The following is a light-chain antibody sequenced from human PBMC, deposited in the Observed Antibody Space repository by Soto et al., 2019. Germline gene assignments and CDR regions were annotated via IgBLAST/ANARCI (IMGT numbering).Light chain of an antibody. CDR3: AAWDGSLKSYV. CDR1: SSNIGGSA. V-gene: IGLV1-36*01. J-gene: IGLJ1*01. Sequence: QSVLTQPSSVSEAPGQTVTISCSGSSSNIGGSAVNWYQQVPGKAPRLLLYYDEMVPSGVSDRFSGSKSGTSASLAISGLQSADEADYYCAAWDGSLKSYVFGTGTKLTVL. CDR2: YDE.